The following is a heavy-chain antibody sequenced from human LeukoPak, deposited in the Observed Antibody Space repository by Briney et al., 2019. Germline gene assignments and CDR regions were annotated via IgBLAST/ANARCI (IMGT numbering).Heavy chain of an antibody. J-gene: IGHJ4*02. V-gene: IGHV3-7*05. CDR2: INEDGSTI. Sequence: GGSLRLSCEASGFTFNSYWMSWVRQAPGKGLEWVADINEDGSTIYYVNSVKGRFTISRDNAKNSLSLQLNTLRAEARAVYYCARWSYVSGTWFLDSWGQGALVTVSS. CDR1: GFTFNSYW. CDR3: ARWSYVSGTWFLDS. D-gene: IGHD3-10*01.